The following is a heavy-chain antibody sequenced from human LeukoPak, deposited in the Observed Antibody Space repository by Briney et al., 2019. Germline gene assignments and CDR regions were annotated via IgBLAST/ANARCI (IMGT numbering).Heavy chain of an antibody. CDR2: TSSNGAST. J-gene: IGHJ6*02. D-gene: IGHD5-18*01. CDR1: GFTFSNYA. Sequence: PAGSLTLSCSAYGFTFSNYAMHWDRQTAGKGLECVSGTSSNGASTYCADTLKGRFTISRDNSNDTLYLQMSSLRAKVTAVYYCAKYIARSRIQLRHYYYYGMDVWGQGTTVTVSS. V-gene: IGHV3-64D*09. CDR3: AKYIARSRIQLRHYYYYGMDV.